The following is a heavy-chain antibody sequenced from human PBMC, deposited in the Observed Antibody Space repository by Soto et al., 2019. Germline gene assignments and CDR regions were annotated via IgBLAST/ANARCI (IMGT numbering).Heavy chain of an antibody. V-gene: IGHV1-8*01. J-gene: IGHJ4*02. CDR1: GYSFTSLD. D-gene: IGHD1-26*01. Sequence: QVQLVQSGAEVREPGASVKVSCKASGYSFTSLDINWVRQTAGQGLEWMGWMQPSTGRRGYAQKFQGRVTMTRDTSINTAYMELTTLTSDDTAFYYCARGVSAGVDYWGQGTLVTVSS. CDR3: ARGVSAGVDY. CDR2: MQPSTGRR.